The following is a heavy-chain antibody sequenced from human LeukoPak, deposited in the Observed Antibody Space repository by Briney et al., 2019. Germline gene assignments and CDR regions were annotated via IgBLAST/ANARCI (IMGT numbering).Heavy chain of an antibody. CDR3: ARVHGDDAFDI. Sequence: ASVKVSCKASGYTFTSYDINWVRQATGQGLEWMGWMNPNSGNTGYAQKFQGRVTITRNTSISTAYMELSRLRSDDTAVYYCARVHGDDAFDIWGQGTMVTVSS. CDR1: GYTFTSYD. D-gene: IGHD3-10*01. V-gene: IGHV1-8*03. CDR2: MNPNSGNT. J-gene: IGHJ3*02.